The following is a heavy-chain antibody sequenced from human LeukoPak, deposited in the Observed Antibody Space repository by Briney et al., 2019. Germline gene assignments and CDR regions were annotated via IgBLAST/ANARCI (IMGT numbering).Heavy chain of an antibody. J-gene: IGHJ1*01. CDR1: GGSISSSSYY. CDR2: IYYSGTT. Sequence: SETLSLTCTVSGGSISSSSYYWSWIRQPPGKGLEWIGYIYYSGTTNYNPSLKSRVTMSVDTSMNQFSLKMSSVTAADTAVYYCARHGSTSSDDYFQHWGQGTLVTVSS. V-gene: IGHV4-61*05. CDR3: ARHGSTSSDDYFQH. D-gene: IGHD2/OR15-2a*01.